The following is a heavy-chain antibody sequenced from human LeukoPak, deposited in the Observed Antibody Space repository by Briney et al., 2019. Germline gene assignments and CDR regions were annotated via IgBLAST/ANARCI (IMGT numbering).Heavy chain of an antibody. Sequence: GGSLRLSCAASGFTFSNAWMSWVRQAPGKGLEWVSYISSSSNTKYYADSVKGRFTISRDNAKNSLYLQMNSLRAEDTAVYFCARGGSYSLAIGYWGQGTPVIVSS. CDR1: GFTFSNAW. CDR2: ISSSSNTK. J-gene: IGHJ4*02. D-gene: IGHD1-26*01. CDR3: ARGGSYSLAIGY. V-gene: IGHV3-48*01.